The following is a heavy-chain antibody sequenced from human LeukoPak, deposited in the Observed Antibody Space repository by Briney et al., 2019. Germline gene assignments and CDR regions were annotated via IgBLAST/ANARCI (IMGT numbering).Heavy chain of an antibody. D-gene: IGHD4-17*01. CDR3: ARRAAVTIRYRGGQYYFDY. CDR2: ISSGGSTT. J-gene: IGHJ4*02. Sequence: GGSLRLSCAASGFTFSDYCMSWIRQTPGKGLEWVSYISSGGSTTHYADSVKGRFTISRDNAKNSLYLQMNSLRADDTAVYYCARRAAVTIRYRGGQYYFDYWGQGTLVTVSS. V-gene: IGHV3-11*04. CDR1: GFTFSDYC.